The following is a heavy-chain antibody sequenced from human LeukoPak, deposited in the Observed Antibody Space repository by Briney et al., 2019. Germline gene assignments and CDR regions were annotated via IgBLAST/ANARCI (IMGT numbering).Heavy chain of an antibody. Sequence: GGSLRLSCAASGFTFSSYAMSWVRQAPGKGLEWLSAISGSGGSTFYTDSVKGRFTISRDNSKNTLYLQMNSLRAEDTAVYYCAKRRYCSGDRCHPTQNVVEYDFDYWGQGTLVTVSS. D-gene: IGHD2-15*01. CDR1: GFTFSSYA. CDR3: AKRRYCSGDRCHPTQNVVEYDFDY. J-gene: IGHJ4*02. V-gene: IGHV3-23*01. CDR2: ISGSGGST.